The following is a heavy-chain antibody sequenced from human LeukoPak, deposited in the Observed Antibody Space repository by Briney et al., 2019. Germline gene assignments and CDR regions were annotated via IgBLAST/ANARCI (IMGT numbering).Heavy chain of an antibody. CDR2: IIPIFGTT. CDR3: ASIIFASFNGGYDY. D-gene: IGHD3/OR15-3a*01. V-gene: IGHV1-69*05. CDR1: GGTFSSYA. J-gene: IGHJ4*02. Sequence: SVKVSCKASGGTFSSYAISWVRQAPGQGLEWMGRIIPIFGTTNYAQKFQGRVTITTDESTSTAYMELSSLRSEDTAVYYCASIIFASFNGGYDYWGQGTLVTVSS.